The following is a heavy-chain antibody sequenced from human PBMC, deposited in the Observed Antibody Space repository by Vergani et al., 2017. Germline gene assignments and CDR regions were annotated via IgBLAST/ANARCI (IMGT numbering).Heavy chain of an antibody. CDR3: ARGLKRIARSSIRGYYYYYMDV. CDR1: GGSISSSSYA. J-gene: IGHJ6*03. CDR2: VFYGGRT. V-gene: IGHV4-39*07. Sequence: QLQLQESGPGLVKPSETLSLTCTVSGGSISSSSYAWGWIRQPPGKTLEWIGTVFYGGRTSYNPSLKSRVTLSVDTSKNQFSLKLSSVTAADTAVYYCARGLKRIARSSIRGYYYYYMDVWGKGTTVTVSS. D-gene: IGHD6-6*01.